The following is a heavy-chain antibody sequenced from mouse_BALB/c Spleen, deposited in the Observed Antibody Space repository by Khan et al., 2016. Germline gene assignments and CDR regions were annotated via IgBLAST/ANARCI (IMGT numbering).Heavy chain of an antibody. CDR3: ARNGNRYERTWFAY. CDR2: ISYSGST. D-gene: IGHD2-14*01. CDR1: GYSITSDYA. J-gene: IGHJ3*01. Sequence: EVQLQESGPGLVKPSQSLSLTCTVTGYSITSDYAWNWIRQFPGNKLEWMGYISYSGSTSYNPSLKSRISITRDTSKNQFFLQLNSVNTEDTATYYCARNGNRYERTWFAYWGPGTLVTVSA. V-gene: IGHV3-2*02.